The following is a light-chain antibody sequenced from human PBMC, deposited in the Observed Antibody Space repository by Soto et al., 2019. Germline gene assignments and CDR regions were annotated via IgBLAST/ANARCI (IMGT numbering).Light chain of an antibody. J-gene: IGLJ1*01. Sequence: QYVLTQPPSASGTPGQRVTISCSGSSSNIGTYSVSWYQHFTGTAPRLLIYSDNQRPSGVPDLFSASKSGASASLAISGLQSEEEADFYCAAWDESLNGCVFGTGTKVAVL. CDR3: AAWDESLNGCV. CDR2: SDN. V-gene: IGLV1-44*01. CDR1: SSNIGTYS.